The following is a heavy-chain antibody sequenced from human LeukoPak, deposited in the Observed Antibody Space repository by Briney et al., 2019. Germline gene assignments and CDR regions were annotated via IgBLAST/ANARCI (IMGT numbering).Heavy chain of an antibody. D-gene: IGHD4-17*01. CDR2: IYHSGGT. Sequence: SETLSLTCAVSGGSISSSNWWSWVRQPPGKGLEWIGEIYHSGGTNYNPSLKSRVTISVDKSKNQFSLKLSSVTAADTAVYYCARGDFGTTVTTGDYWGQGTLVTVSS. J-gene: IGHJ4*02. CDR3: ARGDFGTTVTTGDY. V-gene: IGHV4-4*02. CDR1: GGSISSSNW.